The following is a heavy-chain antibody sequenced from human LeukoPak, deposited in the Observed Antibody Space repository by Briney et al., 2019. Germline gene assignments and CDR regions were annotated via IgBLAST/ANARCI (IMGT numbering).Heavy chain of an antibody. V-gene: IGHV4-59*11. CDR2: ISYIGTT. J-gene: IGHJ5*02. Sequence: SETLSLTCAVSGDSFSSHYWTWIRQPPGRGLEWIGYISYIGTTNYNPSLKSRVTISVDTSKNQFSLRLSSVTAADTAVYYCAREYYYDSSGINWFDPWGQGTLVTVSS. D-gene: IGHD3-22*01. CDR3: AREYYYDSSGINWFDP. CDR1: GDSFSSHY.